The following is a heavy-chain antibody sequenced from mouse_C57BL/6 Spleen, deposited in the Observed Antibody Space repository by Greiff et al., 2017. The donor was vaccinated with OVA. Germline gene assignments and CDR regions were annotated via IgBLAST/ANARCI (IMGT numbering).Heavy chain of an antibody. CDR2: INPSNGGT. J-gene: IGHJ4*01. V-gene: IGHV1-53*01. Sequence: VQLQQPGTELVKPGASVKLSCKASGYTFTSYWMHWVKQRPGQGLEWIGNINPSNGGTNYNEKFKSKATLTIDKSSSTAYMQLSSLTSEDSAVYYCAREGGWFPYYYAMDYWGQGTSVTVSS. CDR1: GYTFTSYW. CDR3: AREGGWFPYYYAMDY. D-gene: IGHD2-3*01.